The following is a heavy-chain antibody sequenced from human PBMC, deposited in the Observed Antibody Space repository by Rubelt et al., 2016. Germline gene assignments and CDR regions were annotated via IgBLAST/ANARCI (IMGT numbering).Heavy chain of an antibody. Sequence: QVQLQQWGAGLLKPSETLSLTCAVYGGSFSGYYWSWIRQPPGKGLEWIGEIDHSGSTNYNPSLRSRLTISVDTSKNQFSRKRRSVTAADTAVYYCVGGRASVAVAGLEVDYWSQGTLVTVSS. CDR2: IDHSGST. V-gene: IGHV4-34*01. CDR1: GGSFSGYY. D-gene: IGHD6-19*01. CDR3: VGGRASVAVAGLEVDY. J-gene: IGHJ4*02.